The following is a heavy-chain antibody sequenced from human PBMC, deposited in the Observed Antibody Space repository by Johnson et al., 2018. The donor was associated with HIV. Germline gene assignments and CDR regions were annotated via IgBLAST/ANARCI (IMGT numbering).Heavy chain of an antibody. CDR2: IGTAGDT. Sequence: VHLVESGGGLVQPGGSLRLSCAASGFTFSSYDMHWVRQATGKGLEWVSAIGTAGDTYYPGSVKGRFTISRENAKNSLYLQMNSLRAGDTAVYYCARGQRSSWYPVNAFDIWGQGTMVTVSS. V-gene: IGHV3-13*01. D-gene: IGHD6-13*01. CDR1: GFTFSSYD. CDR3: ARGQRSSWYPVNAFDI. J-gene: IGHJ3*02.